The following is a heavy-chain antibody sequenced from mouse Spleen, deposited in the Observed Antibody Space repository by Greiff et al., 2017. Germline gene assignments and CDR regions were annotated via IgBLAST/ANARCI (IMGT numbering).Heavy chain of an antibody. CDR2: INPNNGGT. V-gene: IGHV1-53*01. D-gene: IGHD2-4*01. Sequence: SGTELVKPGASVKLSCKASGYTFTSYWMHWVKQRPGQGLEWIGNINPNNGGTNYNEKFKSKATLTVDKSSSTAYMQLSSLTSEDSAVYYCARVYYDYDEDYAMDYWGQGTSVTVSS. CDR1: GYTFTSYW. CDR3: ARVYYDYDEDYAMDY. J-gene: IGHJ4*01.